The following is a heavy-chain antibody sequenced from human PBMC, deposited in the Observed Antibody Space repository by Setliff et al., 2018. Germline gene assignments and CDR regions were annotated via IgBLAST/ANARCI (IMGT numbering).Heavy chain of an antibody. CDR3: AKVPIWGSVDS. V-gene: IGHV3-23*01. J-gene: IGHJ4*02. D-gene: IGHD3-16*01. Sequence: ETLSLSCAASGFSFTDSAMSWVRQAPGKGLEWVSVISASGGSTYYADSVKGRFTISRDNSKNTLYLQMNSLRAEDTALYYCAKVPIWGSVDSWGQGTLVTVSS. CDR2: ISASGGST. CDR1: GFSFTDSA.